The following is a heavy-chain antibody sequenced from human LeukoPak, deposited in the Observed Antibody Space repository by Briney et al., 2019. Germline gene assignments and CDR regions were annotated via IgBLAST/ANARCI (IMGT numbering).Heavy chain of an antibody. CDR2: IGIAGDT. CDR3: ARGTASFYGDYVYYYYYGMDV. J-gene: IGHJ6*02. D-gene: IGHD4-17*01. V-gene: IGHV3-13*01. Sequence: HPGGSLRLSCAASGFTFSSYDMHRVRQATGKGLEWVSAIGIAGDTYYPGSVKGRFTISRENAKNSLYLQMNSLRAEDTAVYYCARGTASFYGDYVYYYYYGMDVWGQGTTVTVSS. CDR1: GFTFSSYD.